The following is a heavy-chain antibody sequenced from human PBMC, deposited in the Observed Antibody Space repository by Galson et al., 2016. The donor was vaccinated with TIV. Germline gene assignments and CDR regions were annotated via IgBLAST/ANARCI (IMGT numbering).Heavy chain of an antibody. CDR3: ARFCSGESCSSVNGFDI. Sequence: SVKVSCKASGYTFTKYALHWLRQAPGQRLEWMGGVSGGSGNTNYSQKFQGKVSLPRDSSGNTAYMALSSLRSEDSAVYYCARFCSGESCSSVNGFDIWGQGTKVFVSS. CDR1: GYTFTKYA. J-gene: IGHJ3*02. V-gene: IGHV1-3*01. D-gene: IGHD3-3*01. CDR2: VSGGSGNT.